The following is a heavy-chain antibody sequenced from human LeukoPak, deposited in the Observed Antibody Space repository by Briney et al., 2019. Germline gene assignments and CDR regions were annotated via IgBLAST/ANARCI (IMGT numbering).Heavy chain of an antibody. J-gene: IGHJ4*02. CDR2: IYYSGST. D-gene: IGHD5-12*01. CDR3: ARARLRFDK. Sequence: SETLSLTCTVSGGSVSSGSYYWSWIRQPPGKGLEWIGYIYYSGSTNYNPSLKSRVTISVGTSKNRFSLKLSSVTAGDTAVYYCARARLRFDKWGQGSLVTVSS. CDR1: GGSVSSGSYY. V-gene: IGHV4-61*01.